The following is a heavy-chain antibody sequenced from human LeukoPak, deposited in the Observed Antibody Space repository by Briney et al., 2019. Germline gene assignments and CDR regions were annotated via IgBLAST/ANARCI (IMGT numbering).Heavy chain of an antibody. J-gene: IGHJ4*02. CDR1: GFTFSSYS. Sequence: AGGSLRLSCAASGFTFSSYSMNWVRQAPGKGLEWVSSISSSSSYIYYAVSVKGRFTISRDNSKNTLYLQMNSLRAEDTAVYYCSKEAEYSGSRKDYWGQGTLVTVSS. D-gene: IGHD1-26*01. CDR3: SKEAEYSGSRKDY. V-gene: IGHV3-21*04. CDR2: ISSSSSYI.